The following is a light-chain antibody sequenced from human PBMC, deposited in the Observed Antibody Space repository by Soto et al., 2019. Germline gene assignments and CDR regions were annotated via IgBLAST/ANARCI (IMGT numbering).Light chain of an antibody. Sequence: EIVMTQSPATLSVSPGERATLSCRASQSVSSNLAWYQQKPGQAPRLLIYGASTRATGIPARFSGSGSGTEFTRPITSLQCEDLAVYYCQQYNNWPPKYTFGQGTKLEIK. V-gene: IGKV3-15*01. CDR2: GAS. J-gene: IGKJ2*01. CDR3: QQYNNWPPKYT. CDR1: QSVSSN.